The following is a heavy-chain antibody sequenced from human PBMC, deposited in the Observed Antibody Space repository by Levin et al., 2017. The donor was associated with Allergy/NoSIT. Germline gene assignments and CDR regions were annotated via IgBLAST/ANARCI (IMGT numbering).Heavy chain of an antibody. CDR3: ARADGYTFDLLGWFDP. D-gene: IGHD5-12*01. V-gene: IGHV4-59*11. CDR1: GGSINSHY. Sequence: SETLSLTCTVSGGSINSHYWSWIRQSPGKGLEWIGYIYYNGRTNYNPSLKGRATISADTSNNQFSLKLTSVTAADTAVYYCARADGYTFDLLGWFDPWGPGTLVTVSS. CDR2: IYYNGRT. J-gene: IGHJ5*02.